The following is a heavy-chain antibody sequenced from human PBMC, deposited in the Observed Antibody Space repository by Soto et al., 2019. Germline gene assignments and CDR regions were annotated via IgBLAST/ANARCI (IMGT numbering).Heavy chain of an antibody. CDR1: GFTFSSYG. V-gene: IGHV3-33*01. Sequence: GGSLRLSCAASGFTFSSYGMHWVRQAPGKGLEWVAVIWYDGSNKYYADSVKGRFTISRDNSKNTLYLQMNSLRAEDTAVYYCARAGIGYCSSTNCLYYFYYMDVWGKGTTVTVSS. J-gene: IGHJ6*03. CDR3: ARAGIGYCSSTNCLYYFYYMDV. CDR2: IWYDGSNK. D-gene: IGHD2-2*01.